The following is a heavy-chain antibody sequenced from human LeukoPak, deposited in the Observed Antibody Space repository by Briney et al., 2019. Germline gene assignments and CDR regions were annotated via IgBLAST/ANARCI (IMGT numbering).Heavy chain of an antibody. CDR2: ISGNGGST. V-gene: IGHV3-23*01. CDR1: GFTLSSYA. D-gene: IGHD1-26*01. Sequence: GGSLRLSCAASGFTLSSYAMTWVRQAPGKGLEWGSSISGNGGSTYYADSVKGRFTISRDNSKNTLYLQMNSLRAEDTAVYYCAKGWDHSLDYWGQGTLVTVSS. CDR3: AKGWDHSLDY. J-gene: IGHJ4*02.